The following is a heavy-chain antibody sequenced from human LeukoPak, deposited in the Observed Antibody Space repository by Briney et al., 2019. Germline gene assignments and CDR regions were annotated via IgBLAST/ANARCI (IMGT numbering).Heavy chain of an antibody. V-gene: IGHV1-8*01. CDR3: ATHVHPFYYYYGMDV. J-gene: IGHJ6*02. Sequence: ASVKVSCTASGYTFTSYDINWVREATGQGLEWMGWMNPNSGNTGYAQKFQGRVTMTRNTSISTAYMELSSLRSEDTAVYYCATHVHPFYYYYGMDVWGQGTTVTVSS. D-gene: IGHD1-1*01. CDR1: GYTFTSYD. CDR2: MNPNSGNT.